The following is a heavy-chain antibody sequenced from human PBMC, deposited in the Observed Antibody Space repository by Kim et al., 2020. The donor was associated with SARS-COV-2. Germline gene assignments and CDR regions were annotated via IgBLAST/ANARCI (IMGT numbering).Heavy chain of an antibody. V-gene: IGHV3-23*01. D-gene: IGHD3-22*01. CDR2: ILRSGNT. Sequence: GGSLRLSCAAYGVTLSTNAMTWVRQAPGKGLEWVSSILRSGNTYYADSVKGRFTISRDNPKNTLLLQMNSLRADDTAIYYCQGHGSSSSWGQGTLVTVHS. CDR3: QGHGSSSS. J-gene: IGHJ1*01. CDR1: GVTLSTNA.